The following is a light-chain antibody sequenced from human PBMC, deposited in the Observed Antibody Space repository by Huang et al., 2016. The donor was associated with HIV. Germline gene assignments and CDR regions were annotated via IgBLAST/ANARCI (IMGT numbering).Light chain of an antibody. CDR2: GAS. Sequence: EIVMTQSPASLSVSTGERTTLSCRASQSVSSNIAWYQQKPGRTPRLLIHGASTRATDVPVRFSGSGSGTEFTITISGLQSEDSAVYYCQQYKTWPQTFGQGTKVEIK. CDR3: QQYKTWPQT. CDR1: QSVSSN. J-gene: IGKJ1*01. V-gene: IGKV3-15*01.